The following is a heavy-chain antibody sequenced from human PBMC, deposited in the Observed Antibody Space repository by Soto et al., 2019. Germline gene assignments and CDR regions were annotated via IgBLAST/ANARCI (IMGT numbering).Heavy chain of an antibody. J-gene: IGHJ5*02. Sequence: QVQLQESGPGLVKPSQTLSLTCTVSGGSISSGGYYWSWIRQHPGKGLEWIGYIYYSGSTYYNPSLKSRVTISVDTTKNQFSLKLSSVTAADTAVYYCARDLGPLTVGMNWFDPWGQGTLVTVSS. CDR1: GGSISSGGYY. CDR3: ARDLGPLTVGMNWFDP. D-gene: IGHD4-17*01. V-gene: IGHV4-31*03. CDR2: IYYSGST.